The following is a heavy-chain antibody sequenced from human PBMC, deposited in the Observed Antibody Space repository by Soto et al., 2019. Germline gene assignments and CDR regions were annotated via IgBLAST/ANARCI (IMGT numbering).Heavy chain of an antibody. Sequence: SETLSLPCTVSGGSISSYYWSWIRQPPGKVLEWIGYIYYSGSTNYNPSLKSRVTISVDTSKNQFSLKLSSVTAADTAVYYCASYDYDILRLGYWGQGTLVTVSS. CDR1: GGSISSYY. D-gene: IGHD3-9*01. CDR2: IYYSGST. V-gene: IGHV4-59*08. CDR3: ASYDYDILRLGY. J-gene: IGHJ4*02.